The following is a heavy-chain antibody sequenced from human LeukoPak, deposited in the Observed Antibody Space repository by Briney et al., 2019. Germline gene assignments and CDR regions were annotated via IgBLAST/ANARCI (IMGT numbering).Heavy chain of an antibody. D-gene: IGHD6-19*01. V-gene: IGHV1-46*01. CDR2: INPSGGST. CDR1: GYTFTSYY. CDR3: ARDPGDIAVAGTDFDY. Sequence: ASVKVSCTASGYTFTSYYMHWVRQAPGQGLEWIGIINPSGGSTSYAQKFQGRVTMTRDTSTSTVYMELSSLRSEDTAVYYCARDPGDIAVAGTDFDYWGQGTLVTVSS. J-gene: IGHJ4*02.